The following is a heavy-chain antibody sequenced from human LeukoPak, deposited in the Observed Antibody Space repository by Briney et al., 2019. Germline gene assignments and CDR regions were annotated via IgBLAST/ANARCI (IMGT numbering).Heavy chain of an antibody. CDR3: AGQYYDILTGYSI. Sequence: GGSLRLSCAASGFTFSSYSMNWVRQAPGKGLEWVSSISSSSYIYYADSVKGRFTISRDNAKNSLYLQMNSLRAEDTAVYYCAGQYYDILTGYSIWGQGTLVTVSS. J-gene: IGHJ4*02. CDR2: ISSSSYI. D-gene: IGHD3-9*01. V-gene: IGHV3-21*01. CDR1: GFTFSSYS.